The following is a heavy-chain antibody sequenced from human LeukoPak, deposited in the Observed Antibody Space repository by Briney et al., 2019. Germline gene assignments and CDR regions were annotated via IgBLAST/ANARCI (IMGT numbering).Heavy chain of an antibody. CDR1: GFIFNKYI. Sequence: PGGSLRLSCAVSGFIFNKYIMNWVRQAPGKGLEWVSSITGSGSGGSTYYADSVKGRFTISRDNSKNTLYLQMNSLRAEDTAVYYCAKAKLYSPRRGGYFDYWGQGTLVTVSS. V-gene: IGHV3-23*01. CDR3: AKAKLYSPRRGGYFDY. J-gene: IGHJ4*02. CDR2: ITGSGSGGST. D-gene: IGHD3-16*01.